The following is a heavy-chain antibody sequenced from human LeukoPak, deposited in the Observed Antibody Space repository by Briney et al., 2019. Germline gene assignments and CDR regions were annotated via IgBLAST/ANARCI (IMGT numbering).Heavy chain of an antibody. Sequence: PGGSLRLSCAASGFTFSSYAMSWVRQAPGKGLEWVSAISGSGGSTYYADSVKGRFTISRDNSKNTLYLQMNSLRAEDTAVYYCAKDVESMVRGAAYFDYWGQGTLVTVSS. D-gene: IGHD3-10*01. V-gene: IGHV3-23*01. CDR2: ISGSGGST. CDR3: AKDVESMVRGAAYFDY. J-gene: IGHJ4*02. CDR1: GFTFSSYA.